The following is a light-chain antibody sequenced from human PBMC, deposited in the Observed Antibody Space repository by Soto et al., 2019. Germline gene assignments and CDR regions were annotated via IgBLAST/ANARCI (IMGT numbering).Light chain of an antibody. CDR1: QSINTF. V-gene: IGKV1-39*01. Sequence: DIQMTQSPSSLSASVGDRVTITCRASQSINTFLNWYQQQPGRAPKLLIYAASTLQSGVPSRFSGRGSGRDFTLTISSLQPEDFVIYYCQQTYSTPWTFGPGTQVEIK. CDR3: QQTYSTPWT. CDR2: AAS. J-gene: IGKJ1*01.